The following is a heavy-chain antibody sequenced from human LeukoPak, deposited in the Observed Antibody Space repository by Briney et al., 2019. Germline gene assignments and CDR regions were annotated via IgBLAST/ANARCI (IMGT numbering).Heavy chain of an antibody. CDR3: ARDRVSFKNNLFAS. V-gene: IGHV4-4*07. CDR2: IYSSGST. Sequence: KASETLSLTCTVSGGSISSYYWSWVRQPAGKRLEWLGRIYSSGSTNYNPSLKSRVTMSVDMSTNQFSLKLNSVTAADTAVYYCARDRVSFKNNLFASWGQGTLFTVSS. J-gene: IGHJ5*01. CDR1: GGSISSYY.